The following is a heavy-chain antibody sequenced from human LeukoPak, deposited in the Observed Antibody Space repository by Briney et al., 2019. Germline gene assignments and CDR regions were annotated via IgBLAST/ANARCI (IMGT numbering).Heavy chain of an antibody. CDR1: GYTFTSYG. Sequence: ASVKVSCKASGYTFTSYGISWVRQAPGQGLEWMGWISTYNGNTNYAQKLQGRVTMTTDTSTSTAYMELRSLRSDDTAVYYCARVGRWYCSSTSCSEPYYFDYWGQGTLVTVSS. CDR3: ARVGRWYCSSTSCSEPYYFDY. J-gene: IGHJ4*02. CDR2: ISTYNGNT. V-gene: IGHV1-18*01. D-gene: IGHD2-2*01.